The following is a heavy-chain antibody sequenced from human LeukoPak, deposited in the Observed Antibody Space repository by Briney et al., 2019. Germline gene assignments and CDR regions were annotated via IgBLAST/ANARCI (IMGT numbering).Heavy chain of an antibody. CDR3: ARGYWNDYFDY. Sequence: SVKVSCKASGATSTSYAIGWVRQAPGQGLEWMGGIIPIFGTANYAQKFQGRVTITADESTSTAYMELSSLRSEDTAVYYCARGYWNDYFDYWGQGTLVTVSS. CDR2: IIPIFGTA. CDR1: GATSTSYA. J-gene: IGHJ4*02. D-gene: IGHD1-1*01. V-gene: IGHV1-69*13.